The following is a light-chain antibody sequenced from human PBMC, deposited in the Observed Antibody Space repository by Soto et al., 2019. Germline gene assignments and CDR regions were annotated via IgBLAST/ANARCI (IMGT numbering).Light chain of an antibody. J-gene: IGKJ1*01. CDR3: LQLNTYPWT. V-gene: IGKV1-17*01. CDR1: QVITND. Sequence: DIQMTQSPSSLSASVGDRLTITCRASQVITNDLGWYQQKPGKAPKRLIYAASTLQSGVPSRFSGSGSGTGFTLTISSLQPEDVATYYCLQLNTYPWTFGQGTMVDI. CDR2: AAS.